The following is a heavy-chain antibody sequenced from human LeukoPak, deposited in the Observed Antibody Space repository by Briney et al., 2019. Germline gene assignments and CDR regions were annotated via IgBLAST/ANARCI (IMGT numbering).Heavy chain of an antibody. CDR3: ARGGSSAPSPNFDY. CDR2: ITPYNGNT. J-gene: IGHJ4*02. Sequence: GASVKVSCKASGYTFTDYGLSWVRQAPGQGLEWMGWITPYNGNTNFAQKFQGRVTMTKDSSTNTVHMELTSLRSDDTAVYYCARGGSSAPSPNFDYWGQGALVTVSS. D-gene: IGHD2-15*01. CDR1: GYTFTDYG. V-gene: IGHV1-18*01.